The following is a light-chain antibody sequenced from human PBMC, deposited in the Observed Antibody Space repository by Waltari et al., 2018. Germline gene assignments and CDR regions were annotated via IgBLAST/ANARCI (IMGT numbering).Light chain of an antibody. CDR2: RKN. CDR3: AAWDDSLSAVV. J-gene: IGLJ2*01. CDR1: SPNIGSNY. Sequence: QSVLTQPPSASGTPGQRVTIPCSGTSPNIGSNYVYWYQQLPGTAPKLLIYRKNQRPSGVPARFSGSKSGTSASLAISGLRSEDEADYYCAAWDDSLSAVVFGGGTKLTVL. V-gene: IGLV1-47*01.